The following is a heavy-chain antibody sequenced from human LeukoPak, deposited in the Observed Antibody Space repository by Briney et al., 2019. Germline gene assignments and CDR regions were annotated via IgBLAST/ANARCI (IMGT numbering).Heavy chain of an antibody. CDR2: INSDGSST. V-gene: IGHV3-74*01. D-gene: IGHD5-12*01. CDR3: ARDGNSGYDLTYYYGMDV. J-gene: IGHJ6*02. Sequence: PGGSLRLSCAASGFTFSSYWMPWVRQAPGKGLVWVSRINSDGSSTSYADSVRGRFTISRDNSKNTLYLQMNTLRAEDTALYYCARDGNSGYDLTYYYGMDVWGQGTTVTVSS. CDR1: GFTFSSYW.